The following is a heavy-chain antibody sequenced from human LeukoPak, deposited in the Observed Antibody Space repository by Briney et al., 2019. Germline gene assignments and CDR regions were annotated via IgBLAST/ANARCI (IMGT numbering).Heavy chain of an antibody. Sequence: SETLSLTCTVSGGSISSYWSWIRQSPGKGLEWIGYVHHTGDSHYNPSLGSRATLSIDTSKNQFSLRLKSVTAADTAVYYCAGYGSRSSYKAFDYWGQGTLVTVSS. V-gene: IGHV4-59*01. CDR2: VHHTGDS. CDR3: AGYGSRSSYKAFDY. J-gene: IGHJ4*02. CDR1: GGSISSY. D-gene: IGHD3-10*01.